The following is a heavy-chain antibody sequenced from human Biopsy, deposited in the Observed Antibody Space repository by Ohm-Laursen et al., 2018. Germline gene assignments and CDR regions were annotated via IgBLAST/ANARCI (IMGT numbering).Heavy chain of an antibody. Sequence: GSLRLSCAPSEFNVDNNHMNWVRQAPGKGLEWVSMIHGRGRTDYADSVKGRFTVSRDNSKDTVYLQMNALRVADTAMYYCAGAGGHSFWGQGALVTVSS. D-gene: IGHD3-16*01. CDR3: AGAGGHSF. CDR2: IHGRGRT. CDR1: EFNVDNNH. J-gene: IGHJ4*02. V-gene: IGHV3-66*01.